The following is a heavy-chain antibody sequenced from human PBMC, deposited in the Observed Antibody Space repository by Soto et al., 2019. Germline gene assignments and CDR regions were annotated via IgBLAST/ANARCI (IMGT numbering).Heavy chain of an antibody. V-gene: IGHV3-23*01. CDR2: ISASGANT. CDR3: ANTYGGGY. Sequence: EVQLLESGGGLVQPGGSLRLSCAASGFTFSSNGMDWVRQAPGKGLEWVSGISASGANTYYADSVKGRFTISRDNSENTLYLQMNSLRDEDTALYYCANTYGGGYWGQGTLVTVS. J-gene: IGHJ4*02. D-gene: IGHD4-17*01. CDR1: GFTFSSNG.